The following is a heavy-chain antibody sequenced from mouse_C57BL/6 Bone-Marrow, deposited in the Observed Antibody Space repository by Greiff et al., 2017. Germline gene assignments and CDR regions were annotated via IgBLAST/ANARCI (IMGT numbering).Heavy chain of an antibody. V-gene: IGHV2-9*01. CDR2: IWGGGST. D-gene: IGHD1-1*01. CDR1: GFSLTSYG. CDR3: ARREYYGSSYGCAY. Sequence: VKVVESGPGLVAPSQSLSITCTVSGFSLTSYGVDWVRQPPGKGLEWVGVIWGGGSTNYNSARMSRLSISKYNSKSQVFLKRNSLQTDDTAMYYCARREYYGSSYGCAYWGQGTLVTVSA. J-gene: IGHJ3*01.